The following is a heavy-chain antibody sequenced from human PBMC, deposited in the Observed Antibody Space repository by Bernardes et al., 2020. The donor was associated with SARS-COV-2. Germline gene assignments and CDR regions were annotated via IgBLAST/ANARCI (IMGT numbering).Heavy chain of an antibody. D-gene: IGHD2-2*02. CDR1: GGSISSSSYY. CDR2: IYYSGST. CDR3: ARSGEPIVVVPAAIRSWFDP. J-gene: IGHJ5*02. Sequence: SESLSLTCTVSGGSISSSSYYWGWIRQPPGKGLEWIGSIYYSGSTYYNPSLKSRVTISVDTSKNQFSLKLSSVTTADTAVYYSARSGEPIVVVPAAIRSWFDPWGQGTLVTVSS. V-gene: IGHV4-39*07.